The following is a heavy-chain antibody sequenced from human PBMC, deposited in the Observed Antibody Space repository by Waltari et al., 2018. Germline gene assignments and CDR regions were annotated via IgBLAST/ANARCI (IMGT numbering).Heavy chain of an antibody. J-gene: IGHJ4*02. CDR2: FYKSGTT. D-gene: IGHD5-12*01. CDR1: RSSIRNNNYY. Sequence: QLQLQESGPGLVKPSETLSLTCTVSRSSIRNNNYYWGWVRQPPGKGLGWIGSFYKSGTTYYNPSHKSRVTISVDTSNNQFALKLNSVTAADTAVYYCVRGYPDIVATISDYWGQGTLVIVSS. CDR3: VRGYPDIVATISDY. V-gene: IGHV4-39*07.